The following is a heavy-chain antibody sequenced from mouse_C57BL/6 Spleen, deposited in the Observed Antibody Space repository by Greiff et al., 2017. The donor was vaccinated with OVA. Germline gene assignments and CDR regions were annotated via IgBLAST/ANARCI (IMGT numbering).Heavy chain of an antibody. J-gene: IGHJ1*03. Sequence: QVQLQQSGAELVRPGASVKLSCKASGYTFTDYYINWVKQRPGQGLEWIARIYPGSGNTYYNEKFKGKATLTAEKSSSTAYMQLSSLTSEDSAVYFCARGGDYDVWYFDVWGTGTTVTVSS. CDR2: IYPGSGNT. V-gene: IGHV1-76*01. CDR3: ARGGDYDVWYFDV. CDR1: GYTFTDYY. D-gene: IGHD2-4*01.